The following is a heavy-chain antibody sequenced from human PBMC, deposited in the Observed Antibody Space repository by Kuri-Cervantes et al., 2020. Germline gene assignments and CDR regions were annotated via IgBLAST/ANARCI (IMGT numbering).Heavy chain of an antibody. J-gene: IGHJ4*02. D-gene: IGHD6-19*01. Sequence: ASVKVSCKASGYTFTGYYMHWVRQAPGQGLEWMGWINPSGGSTSYAQKFQGRVTMTRDTSTSTVYMELSSLRSEDTAVYYCARGRRMAVAGTWFDYWGQGTLVTVSS. CDR2: INPSGGST. V-gene: IGHV1-46*01. CDR3: ARGRRMAVAGTWFDY. CDR1: GYTFTGYY.